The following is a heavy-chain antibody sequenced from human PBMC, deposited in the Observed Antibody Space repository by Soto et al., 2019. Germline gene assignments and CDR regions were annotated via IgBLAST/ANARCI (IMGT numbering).Heavy chain of an antibody. D-gene: IGHD2-21*01. Sequence: EVKLVESGGDLVKPGGSLRLSCAPFGFIFSHPGFHWVRNPPGKGLELVGRVKNNGGATDYAPSVKGRFTISRDDSKDMVYLQMSSLRTEDTAIYYCAADLGPAYDSNNWFDPWGQGTLVTVSS. CDR2: VKNNGGAT. CDR1: GFIFSHPG. V-gene: IGHV3-15*07. CDR3: AADLGPAYDSNNWFDP. J-gene: IGHJ5*02.